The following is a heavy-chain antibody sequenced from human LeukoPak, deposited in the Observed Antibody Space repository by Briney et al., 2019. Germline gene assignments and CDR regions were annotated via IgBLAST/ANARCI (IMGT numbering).Heavy chain of an antibody. CDR2: ISYDGSNK. Sequence: PGRSLRLSCAASGFTFSSYAMHWVRQAPGKGLEWVAVISYDGSNKYYADSVKGRFTISRDNYKNTLYLQMNSLRAEDTAVYYCARDESLIAAAGSPLDYWGQGTLVTVSS. D-gene: IGHD6-13*01. CDR3: ARDESLIAAAGSPLDY. CDR1: GFTFSSYA. J-gene: IGHJ4*02. V-gene: IGHV3-30*04.